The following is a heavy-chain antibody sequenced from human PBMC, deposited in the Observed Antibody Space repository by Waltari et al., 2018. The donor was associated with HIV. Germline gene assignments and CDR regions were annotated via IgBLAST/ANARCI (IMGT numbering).Heavy chain of an antibody. CDR1: GGSISTYY. D-gene: IGHD3-10*01. CDR3: ARANAYYYGSGSSPPFDY. CDR2: IYTSGST. J-gene: IGHJ4*02. Sequence: QVQLQESGPGLVKPSETLSLTCTVSGGSISTYYWSWIRQPAGKGREWIGRIYTSGSTKYNPSLKRRVTMSIDTSKNQFSLKLSSVTAADTAVYYCARANAYYYGSGSSPPFDYWGQGTLVTVSS. V-gene: IGHV4-4*07.